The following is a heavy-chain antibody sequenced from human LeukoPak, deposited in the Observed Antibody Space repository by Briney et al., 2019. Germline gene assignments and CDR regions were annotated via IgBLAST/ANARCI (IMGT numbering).Heavy chain of an antibody. CDR3: ARGEGLRTYYYDSSGYSSFYY. D-gene: IGHD3-22*01. J-gene: IGHJ4*02. CDR1: GYTFTGYD. Sequence: GASVKVSCKASGYTFTGYDIHWVRQAPGQGLEWMGRIIPIFGTANYAQKFQGRVTITTDESTSTAYMELSSLRSEDTAVYYCARGEGLRTYYYDSSGYSSFYYWGQGTLVTVSS. V-gene: IGHV1-69*05. CDR2: IIPIFGTA.